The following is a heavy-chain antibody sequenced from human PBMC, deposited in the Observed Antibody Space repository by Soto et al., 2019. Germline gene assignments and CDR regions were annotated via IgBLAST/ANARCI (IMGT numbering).Heavy chain of an antibody. CDR3: ARDGYSTGGDY. Sequence: EVQLVESGGGLVQPGGSLRLSCAASGFTFSSYSMNWVRQAPGKGLEWVSYISSSSSTIYYADSVKGRFTISRDNAKNSRYLQMNSLRDEDTAVYYCARDGYSTGGDYWGQGTLVTVSS. D-gene: IGHD6-25*01. V-gene: IGHV3-48*02. J-gene: IGHJ4*02. CDR2: ISSSSSTI. CDR1: GFTFSSYS.